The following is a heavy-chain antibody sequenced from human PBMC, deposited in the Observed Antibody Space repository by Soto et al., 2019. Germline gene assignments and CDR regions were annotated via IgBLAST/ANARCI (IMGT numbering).Heavy chain of an antibody. V-gene: IGHV6-1*01. CDR2: TYYRSQWYN. Sequence: SQTLSLTCVISGDSVSSNSAAWNWIRQSQSRGLEWLGRTYYRSQWYNDYAVSVKGRIIINPDTSKNQFSLQLSSVTPEDTAVYYCARTVARDYYYKGVDVWGQGTTVTSP. CDR1: GDSVSSNSAA. CDR3: ARTVARDYYYKGVDV. D-gene: IGHD6-19*01. J-gene: IGHJ6*02.